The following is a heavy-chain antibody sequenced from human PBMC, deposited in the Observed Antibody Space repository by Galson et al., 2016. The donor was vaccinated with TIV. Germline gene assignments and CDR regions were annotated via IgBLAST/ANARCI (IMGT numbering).Heavy chain of an antibody. CDR2: VSYDGSNK. D-gene: IGHD2-15*01. J-gene: IGHJ4*02. CDR1: GFTFTDYA. CDR3: ARDKASGIGVVADY. V-gene: IGHV3-30-3*01. Sequence: SLRLSCAASGFTFTDYAIHWVRQAPGKGLEWVAVVSYDGSNKFYADSVKGRFTISRDDSNSTLYLRMKSLRPEDTAIYYCARDKASGIGVVADYWGQGTL.